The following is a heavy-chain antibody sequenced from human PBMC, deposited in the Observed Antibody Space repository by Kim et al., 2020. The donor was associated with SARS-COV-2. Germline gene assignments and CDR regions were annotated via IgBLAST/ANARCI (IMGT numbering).Heavy chain of an antibody. J-gene: IGHJ4*02. CDR2: ISYDGSNK. CDR3: AKSFSGGYIGYDY. V-gene: IGHV3-30*18. CDR1: GFTFNTYG. Sequence: GGSLRLSCAASGFTFNTYGMHWVRQAPGKGLEWVAVISYDGSNKYYADSVKGRFTISRDNSKNTLYLQMNSLRIEDTAVYYCAKSFSGGYIGYDYWGQGTLCTVSS. D-gene: IGHD1-26*01.